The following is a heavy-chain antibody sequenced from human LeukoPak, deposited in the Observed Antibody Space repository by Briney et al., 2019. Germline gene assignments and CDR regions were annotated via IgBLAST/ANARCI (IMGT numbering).Heavy chain of an antibody. CDR1: GGSITSDDYY. J-gene: IGHJ4*02. Sequence: PSETLSLTCTVSGGSITSDDYYWSWIRQPPGKGLEWIAYIFHTGTSYYNPSLRSRLTMSVDTSKNQFSLKLNSMTPADTAVYYCARALGGYHFDYWGQGTLVTGSS. D-gene: IGHD3-16*01. V-gene: IGHV4-30-4*01. CDR2: IFHTGTS. CDR3: ARALGGYHFDY.